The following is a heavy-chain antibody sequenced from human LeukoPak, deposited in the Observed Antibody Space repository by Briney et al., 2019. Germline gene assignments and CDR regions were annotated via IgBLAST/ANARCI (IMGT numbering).Heavy chain of an antibody. Sequence: ASVKVSCKASGYTFTGYYMHWVRQAPGQGLEWMGWINPNSGGTNYAQKFQGRVTMTRDTSISTAYMELSRLRSDDTAVYYCAREMWGTYCSSTSCYEGWDYYGMDVWGQGTTVTVSS. J-gene: IGHJ6*02. CDR1: GYTFTGYY. CDR2: INPNSGGT. D-gene: IGHD2-2*01. V-gene: IGHV1-2*02. CDR3: AREMWGTYCSSTSCYEGWDYYGMDV.